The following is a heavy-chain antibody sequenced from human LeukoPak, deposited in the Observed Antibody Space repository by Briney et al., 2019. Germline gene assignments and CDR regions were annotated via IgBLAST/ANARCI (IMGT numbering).Heavy chain of an antibody. V-gene: IGHV1-46*01. CDR3: ASAAKSNWFDP. J-gene: IGHJ5*02. Sequence: GASVKVSCKASGYSFTSHYMHWVRQAPGQGLEWLGLINPSGSSTLYAQKFQGRVTMTRDMSTTTDYMELSSLRSEDTAVYYCASAAKSNWFDPWGQGTLVTVSS. CDR2: INPSGSST. CDR1: GYSFTSHY.